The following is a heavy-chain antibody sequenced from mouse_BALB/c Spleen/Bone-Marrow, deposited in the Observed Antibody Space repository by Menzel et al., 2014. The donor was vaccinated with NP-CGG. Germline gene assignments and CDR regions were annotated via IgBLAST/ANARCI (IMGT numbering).Heavy chain of an antibody. CDR2: ILPGSNGA. Sequence: QVQLKHSGAELMKPGASVNISCKATGYTFSSYWIEWVKQRPGHGLEWIGDILPGSNGANYNEKFKGKATFTADTSSNTVYMEIDSLTSEDSAVYYCAREGPSDFFAYWGQGTLVTVSA. CDR1: GYTFSSYW. CDR3: AREGPSDFFAY. J-gene: IGHJ3*01. V-gene: IGHV1-9*01.